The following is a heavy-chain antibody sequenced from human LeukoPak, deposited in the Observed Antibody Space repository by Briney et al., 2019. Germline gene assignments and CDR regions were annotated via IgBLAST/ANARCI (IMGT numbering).Heavy chain of an antibody. CDR1: GYSFTSYW. J-gene: IGHJ4*02. Sequence: GESLKISCKGSGYSFTSYWIGWVRQMPGKGLEWMGIIYPGGSDTRYSPSFQGQVTISADKSISTAYLQWSSLKASDTAMYYCASTIRYFDWLLAFDYWGQGTLVTVSS. CDR3: ASTIRYFDWLLAFDY. D-gene: IGHD3-9*01. V-gene: IGHV5-51*01. CDR2: IYPGGSDT.